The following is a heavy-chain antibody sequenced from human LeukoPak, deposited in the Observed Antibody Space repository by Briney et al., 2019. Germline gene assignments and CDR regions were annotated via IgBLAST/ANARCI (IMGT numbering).Heavy chain of an antibody. CDR3: VSPRGFSYGYFDY. CDR2: IYYSKNT. V-gene: IGHV4-39*01. J-gene: IGHJ4*02. Sequence: GSLRLSCAASGFTVSTNYMSWVRQPPGKGLEWIGIIYYSKNTYYNPSLKSRVTISADTSKNQFSLTLGSVSATDTAVYYCVSPRGFSYGYFDYWGQGTLVTVSS. D-gene: IGHD5-18*01. CDR1: GFTVSTNY.